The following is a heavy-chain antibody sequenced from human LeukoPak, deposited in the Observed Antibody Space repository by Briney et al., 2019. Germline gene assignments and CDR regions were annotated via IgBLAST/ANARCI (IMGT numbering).Heavy chain of an antibody. CDR3: ARVAAMVSGGPDY. D-gene: IGHD5-18*01. V-gene: IGHV1-69*13. CDR1: GYTFTSYG. CDR2: IIPIFGTA. J-gene: IGHJ4*02. Sequence: EASVKVSCKASGYTFTSYGISWVRQAPGQGLEWMGGIIPIFGTANYAQKFQGRVTITADESTSTAYMELSSLRSEDTAVYYCARVAAMVSGGPDYWGQGTLVTVSP.